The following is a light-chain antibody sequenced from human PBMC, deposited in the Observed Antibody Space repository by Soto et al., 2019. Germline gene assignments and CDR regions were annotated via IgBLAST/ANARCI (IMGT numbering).Light chain of an antibody. V-gene: IGKV1-6*01. CDR1: QDIRND. J-gene: IGKJ3*01. Sequence: AIQMTQSPSSLSASVGDRVTITCRASQDIRNDLGWYQQKPGKASNLLIYAASTLQIGVPSRFSGSGSGTDFTLTISSLQPEDFATYYCLQGYNFPHTFGPGTKVDIK. CDR2: AAS. CDR3: LQGYNFPHT.